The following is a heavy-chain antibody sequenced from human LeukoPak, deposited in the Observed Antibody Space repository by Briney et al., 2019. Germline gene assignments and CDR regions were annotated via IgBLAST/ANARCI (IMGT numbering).Heavy chain of an antibody. CDR1: GGSISSYY. CDR3: ARSGGDRGWYYFDY. Sequence: PSETLSLTCTVSGGSISSYYWSWIRQPPGKRLEWIGHIYYSGSTNCNPSLKSRVTISVDTSKNQFSLKLSSVTAADTAVYYCARSGGDRGWYYFDYWGQGILVTVSS. J-gene: IGHJ4*02. CDR2: IYYSGST. D-gene: IGHD6-19*01. V-gene: IGHV4-59*12.